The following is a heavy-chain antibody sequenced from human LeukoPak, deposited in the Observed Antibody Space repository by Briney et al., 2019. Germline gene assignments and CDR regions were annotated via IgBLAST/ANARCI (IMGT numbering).Heavy chain of an antibody. J-gene: IGHJ4*02. V-gene: IGHV1-2*06. Sequence: ASVKVSCKASGYTFTGYYMHWVRQAPGQGLEWIGRINPNSGGTNYAQKFQGRVTMTRDTSISTAYMELSRLRSEDTAVYYCARDRREVFYYDSSGYYDYWGQGTLVTVSS. CDR1: GYTFTGYY. CDR2: INPNSGGT. CDR3: ARDRREVFYYDSSGYYDY. D-gene: IGHD3-22*01.